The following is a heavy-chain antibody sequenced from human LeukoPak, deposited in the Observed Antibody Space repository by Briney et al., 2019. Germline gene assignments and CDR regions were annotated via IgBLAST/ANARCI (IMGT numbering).Heavy chain of an antibody. J-gene: IGHJ4*02. CDR1: GYTFTDYT. CDR3: AKIGADYGVDF. D-gene: IGHD4-17*01. V-gene: IGHV1-3*01. Sequence: TSVTVSRKASGYTFTDYTKNWHRQAPGPGHELMGWTNAANGDTTSSQKFQGRITITSDTSASTIYMHLCSLRFEDTAVYYCAKIGADYGVDFWGQGTLVTVSS. CDR2: TNAANGDT.